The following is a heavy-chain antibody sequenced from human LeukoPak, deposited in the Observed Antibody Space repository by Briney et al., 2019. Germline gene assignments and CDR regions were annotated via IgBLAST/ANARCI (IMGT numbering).Heavy chain of an antibody. J-gene: IGHJ4*02. CDR1: GFTFSSYG. CDR2: ISGSGGST. CDR3: AKDRGDSSGYYLGVFDY. V-gene: IGHV3-23*01. Sequence: GGSLRLSCAASGFTFSSYGMSWVRQAPGKGLEWVSGISGSGGSTYSADSVKGRFTISRDNSKNTLYLQMNSLRAEDTAVYYCAKDRGDSSGYYLGVFDYWGQGTLVTVSS. D-gene: IGHD3-22*01.